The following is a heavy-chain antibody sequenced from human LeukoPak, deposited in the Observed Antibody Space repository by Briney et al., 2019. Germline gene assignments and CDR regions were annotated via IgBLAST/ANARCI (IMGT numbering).Heavy chain of an antibody. J-gene: IGHJ4*02. Sequence: PGGSLRLSCAASGFTFSSYAMSWVRQAPEKGLEWVAAITGSGGGTYYADSVKGRFTISRDNSKNTLYLQMSSLRAEDTAVYYCAKVLFFDYDPFDYWGQGTLVTVSS. CDR2: ITGSGGGT. D-gene: IGHD3/OR15-3a*01. CDR3: AKVLFFDYDPFDY. V-gene: IGHV3-23*01. CDR1: GFTFSSYA.